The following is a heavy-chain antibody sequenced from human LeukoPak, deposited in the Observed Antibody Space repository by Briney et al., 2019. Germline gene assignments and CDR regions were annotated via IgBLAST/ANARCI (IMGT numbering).Heavy chain of an antibody. CDR1: GGSFSGYY. CDR2: INHSGST. CDR3: ARSSRGRGYSGFRRFYYYMDV. J-gene: IGHJ6*03. Sequence: SETLSLTCAVYGGSFSGYYWSWIRQPPGKGLEWIGEINHSGSTNYNPSLKSRATISVDTSKNQFSLKLSSVTAADTAVYYCARSSRGRGYSGFRRFYYYMDVWGKGTTVTVSS. D-gene: IGHD5-12*01. V-gene: IGHV4-34*01.